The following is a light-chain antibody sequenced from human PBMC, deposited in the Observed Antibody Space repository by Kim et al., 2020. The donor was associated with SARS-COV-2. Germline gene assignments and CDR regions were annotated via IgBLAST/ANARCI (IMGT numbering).Light chain of an antibody. Sequence: GQSITISCTGTSSLVGDYNYVSLYQQHPDKAPKLIIYDVSDRPSGVSTHFSGSKSGNTASLTISGLQAADEADYYCTSYTGADTVVFGGGTQLTVL. CDR1: SSLVGDYNY. CDR3: TSYTGADTVV. J-gene: IGLJ2*01. V-gene: IGLV2-14*03. CDR2: DVS.